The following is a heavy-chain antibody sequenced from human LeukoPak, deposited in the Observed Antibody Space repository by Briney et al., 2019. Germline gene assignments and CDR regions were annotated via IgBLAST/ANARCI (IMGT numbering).Heavy chain of an antibody. J-gene: IGHJ5*02. CDR3: AKDQKGGLTGWFDP. D-gene: IGHD3-16*01. V-gene: IGHV3-30*18. Sequence: GGSLRLSCAASGFTFSSYGMHWVRQAPGKGLEWVAVISYDGSNKYYADSVKGRFTISRDNSKNTLYLQMNSLRAEDTAVYYCAKDQKGGLTGWFDPWGQGNLSTVSS. CDR2: ISYDGSNK. CDR1: GFTFSSYG.